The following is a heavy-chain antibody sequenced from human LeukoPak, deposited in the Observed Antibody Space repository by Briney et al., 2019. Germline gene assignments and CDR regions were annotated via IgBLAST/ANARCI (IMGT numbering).Heavy chain of an antibody. CDR3: ARPPPATAMPFDY. D-gene: IGHD2-2*01. CDR2: ISYDGSNK. J-gene: IGHJ4*02. V-gene: IGHV3-30-3*01. CDR1: GFTFSSYA. Sequence: HPGGSLRLSCAASGFTFSSYAMHWVRQAPGKGLEWVAVISYDGSNKYYADSVKGRFTISRDNSKNTLYLQMNSLRAEDTAVYYCARPPPATAMPFDYWGQGTLVTVSS.